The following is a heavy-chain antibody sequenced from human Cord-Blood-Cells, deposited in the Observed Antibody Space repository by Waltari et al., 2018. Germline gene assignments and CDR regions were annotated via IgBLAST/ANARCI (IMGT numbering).Heavy chain of an antibody. J-gene: IGHJ4*02. V-gene: IGHV3-23*01. CDR3: AKDTTIYSSSSGADY. Sequence: EVQLLESGGGLVHSGGTLRLSCAASGFTFSSYALSWVRPAPGKGLEWVSAISGSGGSTYYADSVKGRFTISRDNSKNTLYLQMNSLRAEDTAVYYCAKDTTIYSSSSGADYWGQGTLVTVSS. CDR1: GFTFSSYA. CDR2: ISGSGGST. D-gene: IGHD6-6*01.